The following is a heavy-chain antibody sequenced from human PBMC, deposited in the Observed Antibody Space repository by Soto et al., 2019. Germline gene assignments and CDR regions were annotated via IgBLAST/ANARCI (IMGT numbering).Heavy chain of an antibody. J-gene: IGHJ4*02. D-gene: IGHD2-2*02. CDR2: IYAGDSDT. V-gene: IGHV5-51*01. CDR1: GYIFANYW. Sequence: GESLKISCKGSGYIFANYWIGWVRQMPGKGLEWMGIIYAGDSDTKYSPSFQGQVTISADKSISTAYLQWSSLKASDTAMYYCASLPRGYCTSTTCHTAFDYWGQGTLVTVS. CDR3: ASLPRGYCTSTTCHTAFDY.